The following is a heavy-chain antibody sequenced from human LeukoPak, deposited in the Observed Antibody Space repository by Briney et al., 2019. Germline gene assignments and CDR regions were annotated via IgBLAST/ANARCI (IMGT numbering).Heavy chain of an antibody. V-gene: IGHV3-48*02. D-gene: IGHD3-16*02. CDR1: GFTFSSYS. Sequence: GGSLRLSCAASGFTFSSYSMNWVRQAPGKGLEWVSYISSSSSTIYYADPVKGRFTISRDNAKNSLYLQMNSLRDEDTAVYYCARGLYYYDYVWGSYRSGWFDPWGQGTLVTVSS. CDR2: ISSSSSTI. CDR3: ARGLYYYDYVWGSYRSGWFDP. J-gene: IGHJ5*02.